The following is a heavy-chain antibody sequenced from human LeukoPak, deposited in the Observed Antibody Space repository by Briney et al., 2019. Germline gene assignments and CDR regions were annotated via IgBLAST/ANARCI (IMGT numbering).Heavy chain of an antibody. J-gene: IGHJ4*02. CDR3: ARVRNWNYYDY. V-gene: IGHV3-48*03. Sequence: GGSLRLSCAASGFTFSSYEMNWVRQAPGKGLEWVGRTHYTTEYAASVKGRFTISRDDSKNSLYLQMNSLKTEDTAVYYCARVRNWNYYDYWGQGTLVTVSS. D-gene: IGHD1-20*01. CDR1: GFTFSSYE. CDR2: THYTT.